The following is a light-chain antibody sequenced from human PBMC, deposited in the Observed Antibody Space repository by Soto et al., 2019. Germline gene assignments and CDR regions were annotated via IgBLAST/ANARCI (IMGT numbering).Light chain of an antibody. CDR3: QQYISYPYT. V-gene: IGKV1-5*01. CDR1: QTTNTR. CDR2: DAS. J-gene: IGKJ2*01. Sequence: DIQMTQFPSTLSSSVGERVTITCRASQTTNTRLAWYQQKPGTAPNLLIYDASSLEGGVPSRFSASGSGTEFTLTISSLQPDDLATYYCQQYISYPYTFGQGTKVEIK.